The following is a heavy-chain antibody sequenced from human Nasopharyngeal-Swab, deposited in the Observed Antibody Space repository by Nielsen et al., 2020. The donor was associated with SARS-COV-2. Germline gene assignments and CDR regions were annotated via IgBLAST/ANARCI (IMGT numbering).Heavy chain of an antibody. CDR2: ISYDGANK. CDR3: ARVSSKRSTFDY. D-gene: IGHD3-10*01. V-gene: IGHV3-30-3*01. J-gene: IGHJ4*02. Sequence: WIRQPPGKGLEWVGLISYDGANKHYADSVKGRISISRNNSNNTLYLEMNTLRPEDTAIYYCARVSSKRSTFDYWGQGALVTVSS.